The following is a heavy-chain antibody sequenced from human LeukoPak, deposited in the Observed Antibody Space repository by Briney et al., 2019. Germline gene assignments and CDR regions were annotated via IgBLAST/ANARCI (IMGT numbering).Heavy chain of an antibody. CDR2: IYYSGST. CDR1: GYSLSSSYY. CDR3: ARGEMATIEDAFDI. Sequence: SETLSLTCTVSGYSLSSSYYWGWIRQPPGKGLEWIGSIYYSGSTYYNPSLKSRVTISVDTSKNQFSLKLSSVTAADTAIYYCARGEMATIEDAFDIWGQGTMVTVSS. V-gene: IGHV4-38-2*02. D-gene: IGHD5-24*01. J-gene: IGHJ3*02.